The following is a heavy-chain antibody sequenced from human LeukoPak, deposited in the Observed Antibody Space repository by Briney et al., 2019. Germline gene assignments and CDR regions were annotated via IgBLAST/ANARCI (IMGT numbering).Heavy chain of an antibody. CDR1: GGSISSDY. J-gene: IGHJ4*02. Sequence: SETLSLTCTVSGGSISSDYWSWIRQPPGKGLEWIGYIYYSGTTNYNPSLKSRVTISVDTSKNQFSLKLTSVTAADTAVYFCARGGKWLQIDYWGQGNLVTVSS. CDR3: ARGGKWLQIDY. V-gene: IGHV4-59*01. CDR2: IYYSGTT. D-gene: IGHD5-24*01.